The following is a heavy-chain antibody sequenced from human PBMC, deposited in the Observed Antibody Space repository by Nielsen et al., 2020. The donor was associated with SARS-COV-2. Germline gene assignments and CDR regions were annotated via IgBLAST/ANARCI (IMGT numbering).Heavy chain of an antibody. CDR3: ARATGGFSFFDY. D-gene: IGHD3-10*01. CDR2: ISYDGSNK. J-gene: IGHJ4*02. V-gene: IGHV3-30*03. CDR1: GFTFDDYA. Sequence: GESLKISCAASGFTFDDYAMHWVRQAPGKGLEWVAVISYDGSNKYYADSVKGRFTISRDNSKNTLYLQMNSLRAEDTAVYYCARATGGFSFFDYWGQGTLVTVSS.